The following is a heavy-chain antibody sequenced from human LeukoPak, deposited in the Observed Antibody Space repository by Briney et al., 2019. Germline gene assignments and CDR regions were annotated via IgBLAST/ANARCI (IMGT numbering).Heavy chain of an antibody. Sequence: SETLSLTCTVSGGSISSSSYYWGWIRQPPGKGLEWIGSIYYSGSTYYNPSLKSRVTISVDTSKNQFSLKLSSVTAADTAVYYCARHYYDSSGYYLADYYYYGMDVWGQGTTVTVSS. V-gene: IGHV4-39*01. CDR3: ARHYYDSSGYYLADYYYYGMDV. D-gene: IGHD3-22*01. CDR2: IYYSGST. J-gene: IGHJ6*02. CDR1: GGSISSSSYY.